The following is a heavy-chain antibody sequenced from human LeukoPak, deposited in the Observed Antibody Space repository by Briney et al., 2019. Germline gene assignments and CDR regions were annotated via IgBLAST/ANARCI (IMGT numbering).Heavy chain of an antibody. V-gene: IGHV4-59*01. D-gene: IGHD6-13*01. Sequence: PSETLSLTCTVSGGSISSYYWSWIRQPPGKGLEWIGYIYYSGSTNYNPSLKSRVTIPVDTSKNQFSLKLSSVTAADTAVYYCARWGIAAAGTGNWFDPWGQGTLVTVSS. CDR3: ARWGIAAAGTGNWFDP. CDR1: GGSISSYY. CDR2: IYYSGST. J-gene: IGHJ5*02.